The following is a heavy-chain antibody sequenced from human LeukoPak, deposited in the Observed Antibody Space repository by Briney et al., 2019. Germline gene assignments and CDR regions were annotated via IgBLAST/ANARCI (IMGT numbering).Heavy chain of an antibody. J-gene: IGHJ5*02. V-gene: IGHV3-23*01. CDR3: ARDLDWGAFDA. CDR2: ISPSGSIL. D-gene: IGHD3-9*01. Sequence: GGSLRLSCAASGFTFPRHRINWVRQAPGKGLEWVSGISPSGSILYYADSVKGRFTISRDNSKNTVSLQMNSLRAEDTALYYCARDLDWGAFDAWGQGTLVTVSS. CDR1: GFTFPRHR.